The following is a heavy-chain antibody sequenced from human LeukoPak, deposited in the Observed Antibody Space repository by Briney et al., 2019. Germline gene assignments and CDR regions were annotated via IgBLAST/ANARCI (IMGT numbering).Heavy chain of an antibody. CDR3: ARDPLRSSWSTYKNAMDV. Sequence: ASVKVSFKTSGYTFTGYYMHWLRQAPGQGLEWMGWISAYNGNIEYSQKVEGRVTLTTDASTSTAYMELVSLTSDDTAVYYCARDPLRSSWSTYKNAMDVWGRGTTVTVS. CDR1: GYTFTGYY. J-gene: IGHJ6*02. V-gene: IGHV1-18*04. D-gene: IGHD6-13*01. CDR2: ISAYNGNI.